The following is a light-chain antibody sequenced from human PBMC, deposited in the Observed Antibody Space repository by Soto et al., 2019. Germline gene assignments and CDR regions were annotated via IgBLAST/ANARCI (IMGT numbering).Light chain of an antibody. J-gene: IGKJ3*01. V-gene: IGKV3-20*01. CDR1: QSVTNNF. CDR2: GAS. Sequence: IVLTQSPGTLSLSPGERATLSCGASQSVTNNFLAWYQQKPGQAPRLLIYGASSRSTGVPDRFSGSGSGTDITLTLSRLEPGDFAVYYCQQYGTPLFTFGPGTKVDIK. CDR3: QQYGTPLFT.